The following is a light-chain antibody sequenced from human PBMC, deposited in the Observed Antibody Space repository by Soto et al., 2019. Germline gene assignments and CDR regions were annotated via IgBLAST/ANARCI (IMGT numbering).Light chain of an antibody. V-gene: IGLV2-14*01. CDR1: SRDVGGYNY. J-gene: IGLJ1*01. CDR2: EVS. Sequence: ALTQPASVSGSPGQSITISCTGSSRDVGGYNYVSWYQQHPGKAPKLMIYEVSNRPSGVSNRFSGSKSGNTASLTISGLQAEDEADYYCSSYTSSSTFYVFGTGTKVTVL. CDR3: SSYTSSSTFYV.